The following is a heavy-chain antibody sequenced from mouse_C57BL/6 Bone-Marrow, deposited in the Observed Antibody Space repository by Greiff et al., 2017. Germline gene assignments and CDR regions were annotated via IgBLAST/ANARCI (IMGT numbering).Heavy chain of an antibody. V-gene: IGHV5-6*02. CDR2: ISSGGSYT. CDR1: GFTFSSYG. Sequence: DVKLQESGGDLVKPGGSLKLSCAASGFTFSSYGMSWVRQTPDKRLEWVATISSGGSYTYYPDSVKGRFTISRDNAKNTLYLQMSSLMSEDTAMYSCARHTLYYFDYWGQGTTLTVSS. J-gene: IGHJ2*01. CDR3: ARHTLYYFDY. D-gene: IGHD5-1-1*01.